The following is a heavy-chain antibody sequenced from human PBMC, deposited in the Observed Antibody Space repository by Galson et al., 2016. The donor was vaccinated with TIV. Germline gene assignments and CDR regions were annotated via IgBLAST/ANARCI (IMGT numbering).Heavy chain of an antibody. D-gene: IGHD2-21*02. J-gene: IGHJ4*02. CDR1: GGSLSDYC. Sequence: SETLSLTCSVSGGSLSDYCWNWIRQPPGKGLEWIGYVSDSGRTHYNPSLQSRITLSLDTSKIQFSLRLTSMTPADTAVYYCARSGFNSDWYFFTDSWGQGTLVTVSS. V-gene: IGHV4-59*12. CDR3: ARSGFNSDWYFFTDS. CDR2: VSDSGRT.